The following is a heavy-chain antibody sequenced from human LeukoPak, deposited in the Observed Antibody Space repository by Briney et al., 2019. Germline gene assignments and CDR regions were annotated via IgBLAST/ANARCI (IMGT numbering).Heavy chain of an antibody. CDR3: ARPPIVGGVYARVEGFDP. V-gene: IGHV1-8*01. D-gene: IGHD2-8*01. CDR1: GYTFTSYD. J-gene: IGHJ5*02. CDR2: MNPNSGNT. Sequence: ASVKVSCKASGYTFTSYDINWVRQATGQGLEWMGWMNPNSGNTGYAQKFQGRVTMTRNTSISTAYMELSSLRSEDTAVYYCARPPIVGGVYARVEGFDPWGQGTLVTVSS.